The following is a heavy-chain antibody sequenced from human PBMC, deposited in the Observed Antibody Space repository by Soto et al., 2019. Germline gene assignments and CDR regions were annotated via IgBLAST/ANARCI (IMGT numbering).Heavy chain of an antibody. D-gene: IGHD3-16*01. V-gene: IGHV3-53*01. CDR3: ARAMGGGGSGFDP. CDR1: GFTVSSNY. Sequence: GGSLRLSCAASGFTVSSNYMSWVRQAPGKGLEWVSVIYSGGSTYYADSVKGRFTISKDNSKNTLYLQMNSLRAEDTAVYYCARAMGGGGSGFDPWGQGTLVTVSS. J-gene: IGHJ5*02. CDR2: IYSGGST.